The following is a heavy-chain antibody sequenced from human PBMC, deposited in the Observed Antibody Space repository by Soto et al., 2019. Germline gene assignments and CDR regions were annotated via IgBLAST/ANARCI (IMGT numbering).Heavy chain of an antibody. J-gene: IGHJ6*02. CDR3: ARDHYDILTGYPYYYYYGMDV. CDR2: IYHSGST. Sequence: SETLSLTYVFFGYSISSGYYWGWIRQPPGKGLEWIGSIYHSGSTYYNPPLKSRGTISVDTYKNQFSLKLSSVTAADTAVYYCARDHYDILTGYPYYYYYGMDVWGQGTTVTVSS. D-gene: IGHD3-9*01. V-gene: IGHV4-38-2*02. CDR1: GYSISSGYY.